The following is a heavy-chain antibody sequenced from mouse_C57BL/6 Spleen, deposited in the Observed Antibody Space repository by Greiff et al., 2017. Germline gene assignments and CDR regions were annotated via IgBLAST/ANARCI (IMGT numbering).Heavy chain of an antibody. V-gene: IGHV3-6*01. CDR3: ARDLGIYYDYDGDWYFDV. D-gene: IGHD2-4*01. CDR1: GYSITSGYY. CDR2: ISYDGSN. J-gene: IGHJ1*03. Sequence: EVKLMESGPGLVKPSQSLSLTCSVTGYSITSGYYWNWIRQFPGNKLEWMGYISYDGSNNYNPSLKNRISITRDTSKNQFFLKLNSVTTEDTATYYCARDLGIYYDYDGDWYFDVWGTGTTITVSS.